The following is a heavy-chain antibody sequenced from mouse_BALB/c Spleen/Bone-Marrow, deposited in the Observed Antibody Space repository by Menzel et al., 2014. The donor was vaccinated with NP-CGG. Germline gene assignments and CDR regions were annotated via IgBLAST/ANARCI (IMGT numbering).Heavy chain of an antibody. CDR3: ARLGRGYFDY. Sequence: EVHLVESGGGLVQPGGSLRLSCATSGFTFTDYCMNWVRQPPGKALEWLGFIRNKANGYTTEYGASVKGRFTISRDNSQSILYLQMNILRAEDSATYYCARLGRGYFDYWGQGTTLTVSS. CDR2: IRNKANGYTT. CDR1: GFTFTDYC. V-gene: IGHV7-3*02. D-gene: IGHD4-1*01. J-gene: IGHJ2*01.